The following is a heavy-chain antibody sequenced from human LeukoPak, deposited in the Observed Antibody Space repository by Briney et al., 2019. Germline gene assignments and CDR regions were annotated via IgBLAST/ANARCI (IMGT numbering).Heavy chain of an antibody. CDR2: IYTSGST. Sequence: SETLSLTCTVSGGSISSYYWSWIRQPAGKGLEWIGRIYTSGSTNYNPSLKSRVTMSVDTSKNQFSLKLSSVTAADTAVYYCARVYRVVVPAAIVGYAFDIWGQGTMATVSS. CDR1: GGSISSYY. V-gene: IGHV4-4*07. D-gene: IGHD2-2*02. J-gene: IGHJ3*02. CDR3: ARVYRVVVPAAIVGYAFDI.